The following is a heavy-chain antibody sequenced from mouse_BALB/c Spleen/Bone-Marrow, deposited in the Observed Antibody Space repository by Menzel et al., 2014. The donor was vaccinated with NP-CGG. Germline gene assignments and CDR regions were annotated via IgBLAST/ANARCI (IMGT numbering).Heavy chain of an antibody. V-gene: IGHV1S16*01. D-gene: IGHD1-1*01. CDR2: INPSNGGT. CDR1: GYTFTSHW. J-gene: IGHJ4*01. CDR3: TYMGYYGSSYAMDY. Sequence: VQLQQSGAELVKPGASVKLSCKASGYTFTSHWMHWVKLRPGQGFEWIGEINPSNGGTNYNEKFKRKATLTVDKSSSTAYMQLSSLTSEDSAVYYCTYMGYYGSSYAMDYWGQGTSVTVSS.